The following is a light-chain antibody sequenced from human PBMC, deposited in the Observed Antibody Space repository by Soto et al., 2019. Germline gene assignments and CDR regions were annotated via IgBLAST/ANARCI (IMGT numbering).Light chain of an antibody. V-gene: IGKV3-15*01. CDR2: GAY. CDR1: QSVSTN. CDR3: QPYNNWPLT. Sequence: EIVMTQSPATLSVSPGERATLSCRASQSVSTNLAFYQQRPGQAPRLLIYGAYTRATGIPARFSGSGSGTEFTLTISSLQYEDFEVYYCQPYNNWPLTLRGGTKV. J-gene: IGKJ4*01.